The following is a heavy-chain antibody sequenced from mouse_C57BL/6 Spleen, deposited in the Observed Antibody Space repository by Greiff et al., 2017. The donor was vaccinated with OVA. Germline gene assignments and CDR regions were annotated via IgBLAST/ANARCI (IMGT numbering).Heavy chain of an antibody. CDR3: ARHEVYEYIDY. J-gene: IGHJ2*01. V-gene: IGHV1-62-2*01. CDR1: GYTFTEYT. D-gene: IGHD1-3*01. Sequence: VQRVESGAELVKPGASVKLSCTASGYTFTEYTINWVKQRSGQGLEWIGWFYPGSGSIKYNEKFKDKATLTADKSSSTVSMELSRLTSEDAAVYFCARHEVYEYIDYWGKGTTLTVSS. CDR2: FYPGSGSI.